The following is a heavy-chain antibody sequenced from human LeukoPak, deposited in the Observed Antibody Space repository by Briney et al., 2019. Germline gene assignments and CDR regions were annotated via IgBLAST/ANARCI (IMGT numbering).Heavy chain of an antibody. J-gene: IGHJ4*02. V-gene: IGHV3-7*01. CDR3: ARDRGYYYDSRGYYYYY. CDR2: IKQDGSEK. Sequence: GGSLRLSCAASGFTFRSYWMSWVRQAPGKGLEWVANIKQDGSEKYYVDSVKGRFTIPRDNAKNSLYLQMNTLRAEDTAVYYCARDRGYYYDSRGYYYYYWRQGTRVSVS. D-gene: IGHD3-22*01. CDR1: GFTFRSYW.